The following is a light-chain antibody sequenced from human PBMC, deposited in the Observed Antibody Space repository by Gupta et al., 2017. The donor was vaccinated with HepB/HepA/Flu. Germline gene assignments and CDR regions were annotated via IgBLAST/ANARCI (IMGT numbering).Light chain of an antibody. J-gene: IGLJ3*02. CDR1: NSNIGASYD. V-gene: IGLV1-40*01. CDR2: GNH. CDR3: QSYDGNFWL. Sequence: QSVLTQPPSVSGAPGQTIIISCTGSNSNIGASYDVHWYQQFPGTAPNLLIYGNHHRPSGIPERFSASRSGTSASLAITGLQAEDEADYYCQSYDGNFWLFGGGTKVTVL.